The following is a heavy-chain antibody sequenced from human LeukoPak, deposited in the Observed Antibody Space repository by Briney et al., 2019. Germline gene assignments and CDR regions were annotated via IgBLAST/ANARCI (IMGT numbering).Heavy chain of an antibody. V-gene: IGHV4-4*07. CDR1: GGSISSYY. CDR2: IYTSGST. Sequence: PSETLSLTCTVSGGSISSYYWSWIRQPAGKGLEWIGRIYTSGSTNYNPSLKSRVTISVDKSKNQFSLKLSSVTAADTAVYFCASGSVVTALDQSGQGTLVTVSS. D-gene: IGHD2-21*02. CDR3: ASGSVVTALDQ. J-gene: IGHJ4*02.